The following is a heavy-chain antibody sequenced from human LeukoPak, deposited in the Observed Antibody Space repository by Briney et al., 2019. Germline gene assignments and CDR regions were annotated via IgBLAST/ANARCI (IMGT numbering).Heavy chain of an antibody. J-gene: IGHJ3*02. CDR2: ISSSSSTI. CDR3: ARHRGYSYGWGAFDI. Sequence: GGSLRLSCAASGFTFSSYSMNWVRQAPGKGLEWVSYISSSSSTIDYADSVRGRFTISRDNAKNSLYLQMNSLRAEDTAVYYCARHRGYSYGWGAFDIWGQGTMVTVSS. D-gene: IGHD5-18*01. CDR1: GFTFSSYS. V-gene: IGHV3-48*01.